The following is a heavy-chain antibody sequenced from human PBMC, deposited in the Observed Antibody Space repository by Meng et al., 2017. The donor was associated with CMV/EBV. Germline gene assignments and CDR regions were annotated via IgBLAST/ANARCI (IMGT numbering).Heavy chain of an antibody. V-gene: IGHV3-30-3*01. CDR1: GFTFSSYA. CDR3: ARTMVRGVILYYGMDV. D-gene: IGHD3-10*01. Sequence: GGSLRLSCAASGFTFSSYAMHWVRQAPGKGLEWVAVISYDGSNKYYADSVKGRFTISRDNSKNTLYLQMNSLRAEDTAVYYCARTMVRGVILYYGMDVWGQGTTVTVSS. CDR2: ISYDGSNK. J-gene: IGHJ6*02.